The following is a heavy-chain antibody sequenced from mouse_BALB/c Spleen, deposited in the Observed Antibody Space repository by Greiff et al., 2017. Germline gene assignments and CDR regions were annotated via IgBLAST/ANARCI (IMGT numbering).Heavy chain of an antibody. CDR2: INPDSSTI. Sequence: DVKLQESGGGLVQPGGSLKLSCAASGFDFSRYWMSWVRQAPGKGLEWIGEINPDSSTINYTPSLKDKFIISRDNAKNTLYLQMSKVRSEDTALYYCARRYYGSSYFDYWGQGTTRTVSS. CDR1: GFDFSRYW. J-gene: IGHJ2*01. CDR3: ARRYYGSSYFDY. D-gene: IGHD1-1*01. V-gene: IGHV4-1*02.